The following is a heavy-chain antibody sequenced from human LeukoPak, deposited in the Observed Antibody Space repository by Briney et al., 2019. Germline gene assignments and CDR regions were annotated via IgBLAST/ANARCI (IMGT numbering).Heavy chain of an antibody. Sequence: GSLRLSCVASGFTFSSSWMSWVRQAPGKGLEWVANIKQDGSEKSYVESVGGRFTIPRDNAKNSLYLQLNSLRAEDTALYYCARDNPPDYWGQGTLVTVSS. CDR2: IKQDGSEK. J-gene: IGHJ4*02. CDR1: GFTFSSSW. V-gene: IGHV3-7*03. CDR3: ARDNPPDY.